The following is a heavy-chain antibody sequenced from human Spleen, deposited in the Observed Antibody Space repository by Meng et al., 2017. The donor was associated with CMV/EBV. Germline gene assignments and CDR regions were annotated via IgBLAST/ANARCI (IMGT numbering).Heavy chain of an antibody. CDR2: INHSGST. V-gene: IGHV4-34*01. Sequence: SETLSLTCAVYGGSFSGYYWSWIRQPPGKGLEWIGEINHSGSTNYNPSLKSRVTISVDTSKNQFSLRLKSVTAADTAVFYCARFGAYDYFDYWGQGMLVTVSS. CDR1: GGSFSGYY. CDR3: ARFGAYDYFDY. D-gene: IGHD5-12*01. J-gene: IGHJ4*02.